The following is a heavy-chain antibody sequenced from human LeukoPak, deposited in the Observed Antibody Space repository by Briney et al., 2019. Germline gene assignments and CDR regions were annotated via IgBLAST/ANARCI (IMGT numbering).Heavy chain of an antibody. J-gene: IGHJ4*02. D-gene: IGHD3-16*02. Sequence: PSETLSLTCTVSGGSISSSSYYWGWIRQPPGKGLEWIGSIYYSGSTYYNLSLKSRVTISVDTSKNQFSLKLSSVTAADTAVYYCARVVPTYDYVWGSYRGGSFDYWGQGTLVTVSS. CDR2: IYYSGST. V-gene: IGHV4-39*01. CDR3: ARVVPTYDYVWGSYRGGSFDY. CDR1: GGSISSSSYY.